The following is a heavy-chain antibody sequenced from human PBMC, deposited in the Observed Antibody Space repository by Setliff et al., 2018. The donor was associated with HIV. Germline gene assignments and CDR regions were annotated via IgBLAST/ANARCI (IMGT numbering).Heavy chain of an antibody. Sequence: SETLSLTCTVSGGSINSGSYYWSWVRQPAGRGLEWIGRIYTSGSTNYNPSLKSRVTMSVDTSKNQFSLNLTSVTAADTAVYYCAKEGSWSSSWHQMDVWGKGTTVTVSS. CDR1: GGSINSGSYY. V-gene: IGHV4-61*02. D-gene: IGHD6-13*01. CDR3: AKEGSWSSSWHQMDV. J-gene: IGHJ6*04. CDR2: IYTSGST.